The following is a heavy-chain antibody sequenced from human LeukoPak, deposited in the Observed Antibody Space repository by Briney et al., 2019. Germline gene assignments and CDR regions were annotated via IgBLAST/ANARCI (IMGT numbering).Heavy chain of an antibody. CDR1: GGSISSSSYY. V-gene: IGHV4-39*07. Sequence: SETLSLTCTVSGGSISSSSYYWGWIRQPPGKGLEWIGSIYYSGSTYYNPSLKSRVTISVDTSKNQFSLKLSSVTAADTAVYYCADFPVVVVAATDYWGQGTLVTVSS. CDR3: ADFPVVVVAATDY. CDR2: IYYSGST. J-gene: IGHJ4*02. D-gene: IGHD2-15*01.